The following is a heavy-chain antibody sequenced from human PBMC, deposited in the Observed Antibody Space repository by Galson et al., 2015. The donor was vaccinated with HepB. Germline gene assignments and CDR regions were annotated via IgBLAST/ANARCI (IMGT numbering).Heavy chain of an antibody. CDR3: ATAVRYCSSTICLKGYYYGMDV. J-gene: IGHJ6*02. Sequence: VKVSCKVSGYTFTDYYMHWVQQAPGKGLEWMGLVDPEDGETIYAEKFQGRVTITADTSTDTAYMELSSLRSEDTAVYYCATAVRYCSSTICLKGYYYGMDVWGQGTTVTVSS. D-gene: IGHD2-2*01. CDR1: GYTFTDYY. V-gene: IGHV1-69-2*01. CDR2: VDPEDGET.